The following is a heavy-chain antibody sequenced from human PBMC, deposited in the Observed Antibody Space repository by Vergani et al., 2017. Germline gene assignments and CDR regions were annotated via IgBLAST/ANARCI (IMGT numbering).Heavy chain of an antibody. CDR3: ARVVIAARPDYYYYMDV. J-gene: IGHJ6*03. V-gene: IGHV1-18*01. D-gene: IGHD6-6*01. Sequence: QVQLVQSGAEVKKPGASVKVSCKASGYTFTSYGISWVRQAPGQGLEWMGWISAYNGNTNYAQKLQGRVTMTTDTSTSTAYMELRSLRSDDTAVYYCARVVIAARPDYYYYMDVWGKGTTVTVSS. CDR2: ISAYNGNT. CDR1: GYTFTSYG.